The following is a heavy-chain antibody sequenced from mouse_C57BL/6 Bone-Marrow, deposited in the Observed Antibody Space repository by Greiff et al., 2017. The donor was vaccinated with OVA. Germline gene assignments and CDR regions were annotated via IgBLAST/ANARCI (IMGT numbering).Heavy chain of an antibody. CDR2: IYPGDGDT. J-gene: IGHJ2*01. Sequence: QVQLKQSGPELVKPGASVKISCKASGYAFSSSWMNWVKQRPGKGLEWIGRIYPGDGDTNYNGKFKGKATLTADKSSSTAYMQLSSLTSEDSAVYFCAREKIYYGNPYYVDYWGQGTTLTVSS. CDR3: AREKIYYGNPYYVDY. V-gene: IGHV1-82*01. D-gene: IGHD2-1*01. CDR1: GYAFSSSW.